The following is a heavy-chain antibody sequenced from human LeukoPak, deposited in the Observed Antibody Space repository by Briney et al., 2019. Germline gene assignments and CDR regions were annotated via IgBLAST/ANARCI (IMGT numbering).Heavy chain of an antibody. CDR3: ASHEGGYSYGSFDY. J-gene: IGHJ4*02. D-gene: IGHD5-18*01. CDR1: GVSISSGGYS. CDR2: MYHTGTT. V-gene: IGHV4-30-2*01. Sequence: SETLSLTCAVSGVSISSGGYSWSWIRQPPGKGLEWIGYMYHTGTTYYNPSLKSRVTISVDTSKNQFSLKLSSVTAADTAVYYCASHEGGYSYGSFDYWGQGTLVTVSS.